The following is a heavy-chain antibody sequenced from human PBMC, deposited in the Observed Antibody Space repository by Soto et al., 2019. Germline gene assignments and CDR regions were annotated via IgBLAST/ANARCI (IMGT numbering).Heavy chain of an antibody. D-gene: IGHD3-22*01. V-gene: IGHV3-23*01. J-gene: IGHJ4*02. CDR1: GFTFTSYV. CDR2: ISGGGSTA. Sequence: EVQLLESGGGLVQRGGSQSLSCAASGFTFTSYVMSWVRQAPGKGLEWVAGISGGGSTAFYADSVKGRFTISRDNAKNTVVLQMDSLRAEDTAIYYCAKDSNKYSSSLRGRYFDYWSQGTLVTVSS. CDR3: AKDSNKYSSSLRGRYFDY.